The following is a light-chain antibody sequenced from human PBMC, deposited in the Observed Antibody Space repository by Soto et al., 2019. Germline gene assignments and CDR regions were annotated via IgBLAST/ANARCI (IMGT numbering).Light chain of an antibody. Sequence: QSALTQPASVSGSPGQSITISCTGTRRDVGGYNYVSWYQQYPGKSPKLLIYEVTHRPSGVSNRFSGSKSGNTASLTISGLQAEDEADYYCSSYTSSSTRVFGGGTQLTVL. V-gene: IGLV2-14*01. CDR1: RRDVGGYNY. CDR2: EVT. CDR3: SSYTSSSTRV. J-gene: IGLJ2*01.